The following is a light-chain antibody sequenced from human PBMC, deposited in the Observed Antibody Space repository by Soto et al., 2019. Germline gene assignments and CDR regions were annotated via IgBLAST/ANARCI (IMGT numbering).Light chain of an antibody. J-gene: IGKJ4*01. Sequence: DIQMTQSPSTLSASVGDRVTITCRASQSISSRLAWYQQKPGKAPKLLIYDASSLESGVPSRFSGSGSGTEFTLTISSLQPDDFATYYCQQYNSYPLTFGGGTRWIS. CDR1: QSISSR. CDR3: QQYNSYPLT. V-gene: IGKV1-5*01. CDR2: DAS.